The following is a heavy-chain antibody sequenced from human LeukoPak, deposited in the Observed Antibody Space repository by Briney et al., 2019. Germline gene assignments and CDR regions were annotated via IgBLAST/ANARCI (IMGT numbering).Heavy chain of an antibody. CDR3: AIENWNGFDY. D-gene: IGHD1-1*01. J-gene: IGHJ4*02. CDR2: ISGSDGST. Sequence: LPGGSLRLSCAASGFTSSGYAMSWVRQAPRKGLEWVSTISGSDGSTYYADSVKGRFTISRDNSKNTLYLQMNSLRAEDTAVYYCAIENWNGFDYWGQGTLVTVSS. CDR1: GFTSSGYA. V-gene: IGHV3-23*01.